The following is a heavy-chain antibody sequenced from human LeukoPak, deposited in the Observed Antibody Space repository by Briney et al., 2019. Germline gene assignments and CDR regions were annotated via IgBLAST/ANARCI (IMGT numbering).Heavy chain of an antibody. V-gene: IGHV4-59*08. CDR1: GGSISSYY. D-gene: IGHD3-22*01. J-gene: IGHJ3*02. Sequence: SETLSLTCTVSGGSISSYYWSWIRQPPGKGLEWIGYIYYSGSTNYNPSLKSRVTISVDTSKNQFSLKLSSVTAADTAVYYCARHWGGLTMIVVRYAFDIWGQGTMVTVSS. CDR2: IYYSGST. CDR3: ARHWGGLTMIVVRYAFDI.